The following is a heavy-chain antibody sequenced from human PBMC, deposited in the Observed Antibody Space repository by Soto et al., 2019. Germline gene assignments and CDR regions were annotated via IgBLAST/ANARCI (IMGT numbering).Heavy chain of an antibody. CDR2: IYHSGRT. CDR3: AKGDSTTHGDSFDI. V-gene: IGHV4-59*02. CDR1: GGSVSFYN. D-gene: IGHD6-13*01. J-gene: IGHJ3*02. Sequence: QVQLQESGPGLVKPSETLSLTCSVSGGSVSFYNWNWIRQSPGMGLEWIGYIYHSGRTNYNPALKSRVTISVDTYKNQFSLQLSSVTAADTAGSYCAKGDSTTHGDSFDIWGQGTMVTVSP.